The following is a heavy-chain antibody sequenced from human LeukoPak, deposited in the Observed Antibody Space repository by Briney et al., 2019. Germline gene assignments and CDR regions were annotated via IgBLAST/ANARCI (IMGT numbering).Heavy chain of an antibody. V-gene: IGHV3-21*01. CDR3: VKEGVEYSYSYGDY. D-gene: IGHD3-16*01. CDR1: GFTFSTYN. Sequence: GGSLRLSCAASGFTFSTYNMNWVRQAPGKGLEWVSSITSSSSYTFYADSVKGRITISRDNAENTLYLQMNNLRPDDTAFYFCVKEGVEYSYSYGDYWGQGTLVTVSS. CDR2: ITSSSSYT. J-gene: IGHJ4*02.